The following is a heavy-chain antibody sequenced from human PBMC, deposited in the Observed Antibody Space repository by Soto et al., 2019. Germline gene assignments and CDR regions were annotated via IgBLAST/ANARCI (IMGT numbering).Heavy chain of an antibody. Sequence: QVQLVESGGGVVQPGRSLRLSCAASGFTFSSYGMHWVRQAPGKGLECVAVIWYDGSNKYYADSVKGRFTISRDHSKNTLYRQMNSLRADDTSVYYCPRVDSSGYYRDAFDIWGQWTMVTVSS. CDR1: GFTFSSYG. J-gene: IGHJ3*02. CDR3: PRVDSSGYYRDAFDI. D-gene: IGHD3-22*01. V-gene: IGHV3-33*01. CDR2: IWYDGSNK.